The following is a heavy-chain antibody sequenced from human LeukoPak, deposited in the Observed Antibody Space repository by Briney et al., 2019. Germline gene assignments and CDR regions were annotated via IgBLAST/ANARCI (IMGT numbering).Heavy chain of an antibody. Sequence: GSLGLSCAASGFILSNCAMSWGRQAPGKGLEGVSGIDTKGTRTYYADSVKGRFTISRDNSKNTLFLQMNSLRAEDTAVYYCVKEVVATIPPLWGQGTLVTVSS. J-gene: IGHJ4*02. CDR2: IDTKGTRT. D-gene: IGHD5-12*01. CDR3: VKEVVATIPPL. V-gene: IGHV3-23*01. CDR1: GFILSNCA.